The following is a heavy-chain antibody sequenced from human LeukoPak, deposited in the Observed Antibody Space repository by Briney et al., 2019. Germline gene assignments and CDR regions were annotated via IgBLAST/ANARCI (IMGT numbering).Heavy chain of an antibody. J-gene: IGHJ4*02. Sequence: GGSLRLSCVASGFNFSNFAMTWVRQAPGKGLEWVSVISSGGNTYYADSVKGRFTISRDSSKNTLYLQMNSLRAEDTAVYYCATTGVQLWFGGFDYWGQGTLVTVSS. CDR2: ISSGGNT. V-gene: IGHV3-66*01. CDR3: ATTGVQLWFGGFDY. D-gene: IGHD5-18*01. CDR1: GFNFSNFA.